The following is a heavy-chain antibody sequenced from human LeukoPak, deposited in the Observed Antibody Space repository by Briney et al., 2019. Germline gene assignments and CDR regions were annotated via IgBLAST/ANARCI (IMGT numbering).Heavy chain of an antibody. V-gene: IGHV4-34*01. D-gene: IGHD4-17*01. CDR2: INHSGST. J-gene: IGHJ4*02. CDR1: GGSFSGYY. CDR3: ARDYGEASFDY. Sequence: SETLSLTCAVYGGSFSGYYWSWIRHPPGKGLEWIGEINHSGSTNYNPSLKSRVTISVDTSKNQFSLKLSSVTAADTAVYYCARDYGEASFDYWGQGTLVTVSS.